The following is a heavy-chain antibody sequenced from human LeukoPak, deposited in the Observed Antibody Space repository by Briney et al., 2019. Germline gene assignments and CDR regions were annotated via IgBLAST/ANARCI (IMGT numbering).Heavy chain of an antibody. J-gene: IGHJ4*02. CDR1: GGTFSSYA. CDR2: IIPILGIA. D-gene: IGHD3-22*01. CDR3: ARGWDYDSPIDY. V-gene: IGHV1-69*04. Sequence: GASVKVSCKASGGTFSSYAISWVRQAPGQGLEWMGRIIPILGIANYAQKFQGRVTITADKSTSTAYMELSSLRSEDTAVYYCARGWDYDSPIDYWGQGTLVTVSS.